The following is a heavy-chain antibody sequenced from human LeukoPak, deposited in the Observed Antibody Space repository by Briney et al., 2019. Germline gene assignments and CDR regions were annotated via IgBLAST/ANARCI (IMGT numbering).Heavy chain of an antibody. Sequence: ASVKVCCKASGYTFTGYYMHWLRQAPGQGLEWMGWINPNSGGTNYAQKFQGRVTMTRDTSISTAYMELSRLRSDDTAVYYCARDRDRLGYSGYAYYYYMDVWGKGTTVTVSS. CDR2: INPNSGGT. V-gene: IGHV1-2*02. CDR3: ARDRDRLGYSGYAYYYYMDV. D-gene: IGHD5-12*01. J-gene: IGHJ6*03. CDR1: GYTFTGYY.